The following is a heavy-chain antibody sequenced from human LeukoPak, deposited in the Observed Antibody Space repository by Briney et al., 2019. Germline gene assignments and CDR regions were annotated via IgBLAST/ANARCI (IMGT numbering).Heavy chain of an antibody. J-gene: IGHJ1*01. D-gene: IGHD2-15*01. Sequence: ASVKVSCKASGYTFTSYDINWVRQATGQELEWMGWMNPNSGNTGYAQKFQGRVTMTRNTSISTAYMELSSLRSEDTAVYYCARSPDLYCSGGSCYWTEYFQHWGQGTLVTVSS. V-gene: IGHV1-8*01. CDR2: MNPNSGNT. CDR3: ARSPDLYCSGGSCYWTEYFQH. CDR1: GYTFTSYD.